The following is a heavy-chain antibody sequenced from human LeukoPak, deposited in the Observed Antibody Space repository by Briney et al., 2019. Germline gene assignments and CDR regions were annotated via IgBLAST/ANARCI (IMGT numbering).Heavy chain of an antibody. CDR2: ISGSGGTT. CDR1: GFNFSTYD. V-gene: IGHV3-23*01. D-gene: IGHD1-26*01. Sequence: GGSLRLSCAPSGFNFSTYDMSWVRQAPGKGLEWVSSISGSGGTTYYAESVRGRFPVSRGNSKNTLYLHMNSLRAEDTAVYYCAKANGGSHLYYYSGMDVWGRGTTVTVSS. CDR3: AKANGGSHLYYYSGMDV. J-gene: IGHJ6*02.